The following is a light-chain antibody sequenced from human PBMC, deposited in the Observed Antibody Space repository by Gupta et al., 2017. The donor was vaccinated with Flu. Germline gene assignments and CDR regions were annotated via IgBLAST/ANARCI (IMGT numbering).Light chain of an antibody. CDR2: GDN. CDR1: SSNIGAGYD. CDR3: QSYDSSLGGSKV. J-gene: IGLJ3*02. Sequence: QSVLTQPPSVSGAPGQRVTISCTGSSSNIGAGYDVHWYQQLPGTAPKLLIYGDNNRPSGVPDRFSGSKSGTSASLAITGLQADDEADYYCQSYDSSLGGSKVFGGGTKLTVL. V-gene: IGLV1-40*01.